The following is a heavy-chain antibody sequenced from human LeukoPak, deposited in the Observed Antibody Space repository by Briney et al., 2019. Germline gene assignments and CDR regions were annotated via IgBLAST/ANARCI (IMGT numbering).Heavy chain of an antibody. Sequence: ASVKVSCKASGYTFTGYYMHWVRQAPGQGLEWMGWINPNSGGTKYAQKFQGRVTMTRDTSISTAYMELSRLRSDDTAVYYCAKGYGDYVYFDYWGQGTLVTVSS. V-gene: IGHV1-2*02. CDR2: INPNSGGT. CDR1: GYTFTGYY. CDR3: AKGYGDYVYFDY. D-gene: IGHD4-17*01. J-gene: IGHJ4*02.